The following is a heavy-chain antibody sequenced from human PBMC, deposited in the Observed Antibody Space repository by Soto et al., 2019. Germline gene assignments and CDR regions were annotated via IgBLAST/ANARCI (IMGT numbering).Heavy chain of an antibody. D-gene: IGHD6-19*01. CDR1: GDSVSSNSAA. CDR2: TSYRSKWYN. J-gene: IGHJ5*02. Sequence: PQTLSLTCAISGDSVSSNSAAWNWIRQSPSRGLEWLGRTSYRSKWYNDYAVSVKSRITIHPDTSKNQFSLQVNSVSPEDTAVYYCARDRVFIGVANWVDPWGQGTLVTVS. V-gene: IGHV6-1*01. CDR3: ARDRVFIGVANWVDP.